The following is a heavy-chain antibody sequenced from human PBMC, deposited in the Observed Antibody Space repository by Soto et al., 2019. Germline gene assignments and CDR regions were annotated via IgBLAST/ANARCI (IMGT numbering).Heavy chain of an antibody. J-gene: IGHJ4*02. D-gene: IGHD6-13*01. CDR1: GGSIRSYY. CDR2: IYYSGST. Sequence: SETLSLTCTVSGGSIRSYYWSWIRQPPGKGLEWIAYIYYSGSTKYNPSLKSRVTISEDTSKSQFSLKVNSMTAADTAVYYCARYRREAVAGYTLDNWGQGILVTVSS. V-gene: IGHV4-59*01. CDR3: ARYRREAVAGYTLDN.